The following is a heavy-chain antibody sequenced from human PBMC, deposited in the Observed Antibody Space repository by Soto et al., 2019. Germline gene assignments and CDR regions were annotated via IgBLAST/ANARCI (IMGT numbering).Heavy chain of an antibody. CDR1: GFTFSNFA. CDR2: ISSPGSNV. CDR3: ANSFSPSGTNWHSHFDH. J-gene: IGHJ4*02. D-gene: IGHD1-7*01. Sequence: EVQLLESGGGLVQPGGSLRLSCATSGFTFSNFAMSWVRLAPGRGLAWASAISSPGSNVDYAASVEGRFTISRDNSKKTVYLHMSSLRAEDTAIYYCANSFSPSGTNWHSHFDHWGQGALVTVSS. V-gene: IGHV3-23*01.